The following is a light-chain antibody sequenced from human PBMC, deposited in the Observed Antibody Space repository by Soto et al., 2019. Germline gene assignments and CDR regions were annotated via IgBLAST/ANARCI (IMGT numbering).Light chain of an antibody. Sequence: DIQMTQSPSSLSASAGDRVTITCRASQGISKYLAWYQQKTGKVPKLLIYAASTLQSGVPARFSGSGSGTDFTLAISSLQPKDIATYYCQKYTSAPHLLGQGTNLEIK. CDR2: AAS. J-gene: IGKJ2*01. V-gene: IGKV1-27*01. CDR1: QGISKY. CDR3: QKYTSAPHL.